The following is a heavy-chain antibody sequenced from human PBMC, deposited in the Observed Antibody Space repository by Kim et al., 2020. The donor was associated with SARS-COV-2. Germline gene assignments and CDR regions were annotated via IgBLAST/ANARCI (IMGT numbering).Heavy chain of an antibody. V-gene: IGHV3-21*06. CDR2: ITGGGRFI. J-gene: IGHJ3*01. Sequence: GGSLRLSCASSGFSFSDYTINWVRQAPGKGLEWVSSITGGGRFIHYADSVKGRFTISRDNAKNSVDLQMNSLRVEDTAIYYCAREEDKSTTWPVFDALDVWGQGTTVAVSS. CDR1: GFSFSDYT. CDR3: AREEDKSTTWPVFDALDV.